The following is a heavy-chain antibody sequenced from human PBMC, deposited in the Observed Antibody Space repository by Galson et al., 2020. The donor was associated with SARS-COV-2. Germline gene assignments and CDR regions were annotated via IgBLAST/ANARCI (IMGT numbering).Heavy chain of an antibody. D-gene: IGHD3-3*01. CDR2: IYYSGST. V-gene: IGHV4-39*01. Sequence: SETLFLTCTVSGGSISSSSYYWGWIRQPPGKGLEWIGSIYYSGSTYYNPSLKSRVTISVDTSKNQFSLKLSSVTAADTAVYYCARTTIFGVVDRFDYWGQGTLVTVSS. CDR3: ARTTIFGVVDRFDY. CDR1: GGSISSSSYY. J-gene: IGHJ4*02.